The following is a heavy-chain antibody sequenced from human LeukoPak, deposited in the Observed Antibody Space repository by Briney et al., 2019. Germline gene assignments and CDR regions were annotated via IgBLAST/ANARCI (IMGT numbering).Heavy chain of an antibody. J-gene: IGHJ4*02. Sequence: PSQTLSLTCTVSGGSISSGSYYWGWVRQPAGKGLEWIGRIYTSGSTKYNPSLKSRVTISVDNSNNQFSLTLSSVTAADTAVYYCARKRTYYDILTGYQRTSPFDYWGQGTLVTVSS. D-gene: IGHD3-9*01. V-gene: IGHV4-61*02. CDR1: GGSISSGSYY. CDR3: ARKRTYYDILTGYQRTSPFDY. CDR2: IYTSGST.